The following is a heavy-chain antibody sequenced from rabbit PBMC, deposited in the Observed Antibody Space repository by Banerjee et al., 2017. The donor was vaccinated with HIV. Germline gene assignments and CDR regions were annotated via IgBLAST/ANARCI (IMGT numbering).Heavy chain of an antibody. CDR2: IDIGGDSK. CDR1: GFSFSSSDY. D-gene: IGHD4-1*01. V-gene: IGHV1S40*01. J-gene: IGHJ4*01. Sequence: QSLEESGGDLVKPGASLTLTCTASGFSFSSSDYICWVRQAPGKGLEWIACIDIGGDSKYYATWVKGRFTISKASWTTVTLQMTSLTAADTASYFCARDLAGVIGWNFNLWGPGTLVTVS. CDR3: ARDLAGVIGWNFNL.